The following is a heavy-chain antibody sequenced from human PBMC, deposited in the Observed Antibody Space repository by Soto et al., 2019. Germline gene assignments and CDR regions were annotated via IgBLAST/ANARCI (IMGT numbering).Heavy chain of an antibody. CDR2: ISGSGGST. CDR3: AKDSTDTQWPKNDY. Sequence: GSLRLSCAASGFTFSSYAMSWVRQAPGKGLEWVSAISGSGGSTYYADSVKGRFTISRDNSKNTLYLQMNSLRAEDTAVYYCAKDSTDTQWPKNDYWGQGTLVTVSS. CDR1: GFTFSSYA. V-gene: IGHV3-23*01. D-gene: IGHD6-19*01. J-gene: IGHJ4*02.